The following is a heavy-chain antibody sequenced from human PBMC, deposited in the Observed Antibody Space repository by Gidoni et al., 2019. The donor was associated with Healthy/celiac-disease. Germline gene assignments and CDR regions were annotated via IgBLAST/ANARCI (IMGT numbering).Heavy chain of an antibody. CDR3: ARDRYGSGWGLRDY. CDR1: GGSFSGYY. J-gene: IGHJ4*02. Sequence: QVQLQQWGAGLLKPSETLSLTCAVYGGSFSGYYWSWIRQPPGKGLEWIGEINHSGSTNYNPSLKSRVTISVDTSKNQFSLKLSSGTAADTAVYYCARDRYGSGWGLRDYWGQGTLVTVSS. D-gene: IGHD3-10*01. V-gene: IGHV4-34*01. CDR2: INHSGST.